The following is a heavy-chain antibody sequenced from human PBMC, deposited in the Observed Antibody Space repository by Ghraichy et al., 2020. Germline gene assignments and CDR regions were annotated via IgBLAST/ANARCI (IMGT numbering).Heavy chain of an antibody. CDR3: ATDINHYDSSVY. CDR2: IIPSLGAT. Sequence: SVKVSCKASGGIFTSYVISWMRQAPGQGLEWMGRIIPSLGATNFAPKYQGRVTITADKSTSTAYMELTSLTSEDTAVYYCATDINHYDSSVYWGPGTLVTVSS. J-gene: IGHJ4*02. CDR1: GGIFTSYV. V-gene: IGHV1-69*10. D-gene: IGHD3-22*01.